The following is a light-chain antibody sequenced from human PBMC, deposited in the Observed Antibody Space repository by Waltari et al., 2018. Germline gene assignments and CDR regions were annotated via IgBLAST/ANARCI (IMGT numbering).Light chain of an antibody. CDR1: KLGGRV. CDR2: RDN. V-gene: IGLV3-9*01. Sequence: SYDLSQPVSVSVALGQTATISCGEDKLGGRVVHLYQQNSGQAPVLVLYRDNERPSGIPDRFSGSNPGKTATLTITGAQAEDEADYYCQVWDSTIEVFGGGTRLTVL. J-gene: IGLJ2*01. CDR3: QVWDSTIEV.